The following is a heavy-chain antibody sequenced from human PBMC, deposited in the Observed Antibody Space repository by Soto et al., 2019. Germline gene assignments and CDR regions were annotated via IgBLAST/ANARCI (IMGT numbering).Heavy chain of an antibody. V-gene: IGHV3-7*01. J-gene: IGHJ4*02. CDR1: GFTFSNYW. Sequence: EVQLVESGGGLVQPGASLRLSCAASGFTFSNYWMTWVRQAPGKGLEWVANIKGDGILKYYMDSVKGRFIISRDNAKNSLHLQMNSLRDEDTAVYYCARYESSGPAVWWGQGTLVTVSS. D-gene: IGHD3-22*01. CDR2: IKGDGILK. CDR3: ARYESSGPAVW.